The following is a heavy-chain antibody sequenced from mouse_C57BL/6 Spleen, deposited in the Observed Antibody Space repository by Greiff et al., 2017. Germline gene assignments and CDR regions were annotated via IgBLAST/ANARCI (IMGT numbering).Heavy chain of an antibody. CDR3: AETSGYGGAMDY. D-gene: IGHD3-2*02. Sequence: QVQLQQSGPELVKPGASVKISCKASGYAFSSSWMNWVKQRPGKGLEWIGRIYPGDGDTNYNGKFKGKATLTADKSSSTAYMQLSSLTSEDSAVYCCAETSGYGGAMDYWGQGTSVTVSS. V-gene: IGHV1-82*01. CDR2: IYPGDGDT. J-gene: IGHJ4*01. CDR1: GYAFSSSW.